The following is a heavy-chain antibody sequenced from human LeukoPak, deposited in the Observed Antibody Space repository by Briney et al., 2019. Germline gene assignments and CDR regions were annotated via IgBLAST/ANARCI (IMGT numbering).Heavy chain of an antibody. CDR1: GFTFDDYA. V-gene: IGHV3-9*03. CDR2: INWNSNTI. D-gene: IGHD2-15*01. CDR3: ARDRFRYCSGAKCSHFDF. J-gene: IGHJ4*02. Sequence: GGSLRLSCAASGFTFDDYAMHWVRQAPRKGLEWVSGINWNSNTIGYADSVKGRFTISRDNAKNSLYLQMNSLRADDMAFYYCARDRFRYCSGAKCSHFDFWGQGTLVTVSS.